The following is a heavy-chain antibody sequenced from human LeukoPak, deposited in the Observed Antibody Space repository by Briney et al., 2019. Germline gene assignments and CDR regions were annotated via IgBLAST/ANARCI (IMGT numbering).Heavy chain of an antibody. CDR1: GFTFSSYT. J-gene: IGHJ6*02. V-gene: IGHV3-21*01. D-gene: IGHD2-2*01. CDR2: ITSSSDYM. Sequence: GGSLRLSCAASGFTFSSYTMNWVRQAPGKGLEWVSSITSSSDYMYYADSVKGRFTISRDNAKNSLYLQMNSLRAEDTAVYYCARDWGYCSSTSCFYYGMDVWGRGTTVTVSS. CDR3: ARDWGYCSSTSCFYYGMDV.